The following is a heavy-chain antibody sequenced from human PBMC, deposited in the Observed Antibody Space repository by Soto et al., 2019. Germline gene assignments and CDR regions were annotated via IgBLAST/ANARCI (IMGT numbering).Heavy chain of an antibody. Sequence: PGGSLRLSCAASGFTFSSYAMGWVRRAPGKGLEWVSTISGSGGSTYHADSVKGRFTIPRDSAKNTLYLQMNSLRAEDTAVYYCAKSDPSASFNDYWGQGPLVTVS. J-gene: IGHJ4*02. CDR1: GFTFSSYA. V-gene: IGHV3-23*01. CDR2: ISGSGGST. CDR3: AKSDPSASFNDY. D-gene: IGHD2-2*01.